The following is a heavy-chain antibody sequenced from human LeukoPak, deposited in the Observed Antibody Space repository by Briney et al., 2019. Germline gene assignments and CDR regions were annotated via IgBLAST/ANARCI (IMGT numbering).Heavy chain of an antibody. D-gene: IGHD3-3*01. CDR3: ARGTYYDSSPRAFDV. CDR2: IYTTEIT. J-gene: IGHJ3*01. V-gene: IGHV4-61*02. CDR1: VDSLISASHY. Sequence: SETLSLTCTVSVDSLISASHYCSWLRQPAGKRLEWIGRIYTTEITSYNPSLKSRVTISLASSKNQFSLRLASRTATDRALTYCARGTYYDSSPRAFDVWGQGTMVPVSS.